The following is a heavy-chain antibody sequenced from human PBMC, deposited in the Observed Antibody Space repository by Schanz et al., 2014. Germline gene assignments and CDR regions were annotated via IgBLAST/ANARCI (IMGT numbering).Heavy chain of an antibody. CDR1: GFAFSSFA. Sequence: EVQLVESGGGVVQPGRSLRLSCVASGFAFSSFAMTWVRQAPGKGLEWVSYVSRSTPDIYYADSVKGRFTMSRDNAKNSVFLQMNSLRAEDTAVYYCLAPDYGMDVWGQGTTVTVSS. CDR3: LAPDYGMDV. V-gene: IGHV3-48*01. J-gene: IGHJ6*02. CDR2: VSRSTPDI.